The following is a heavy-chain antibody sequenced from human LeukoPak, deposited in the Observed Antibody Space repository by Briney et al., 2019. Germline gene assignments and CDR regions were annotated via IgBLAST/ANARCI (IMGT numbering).Heavy chain of an antibody. Sequence: TGGSLRLYCAASGFTFSSYAMSWVRQAPGKGLEWVPAISGSGGSTYYADSVKGRFTISRDNSKNTLYLQMNSLRAEDTAVYHCAHTDLVVESGFDYWGQGTLVTVSS. V-gene: IGHV3-23*01. J-gene: IGHJ4*02. D-gene: IGHD3-22*01. CDR3: AHTDLVVESGFDY. CDR1: GFTFSSYA. CDR2: ISGSGGST.